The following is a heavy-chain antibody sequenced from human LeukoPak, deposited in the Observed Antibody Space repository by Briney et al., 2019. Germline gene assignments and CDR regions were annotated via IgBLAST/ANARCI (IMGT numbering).Heavy chain of an antibody. CDR2: INHSGST. V-gene: IGHV4-34*01. D-gene: IGHD2-21*02. Sequence: SETLSLTCAVYGGSFSGYYWSWTRQPPGKGLEWIGEINHSGSTNYNPSLKSRVTISVDTSKNQFSLKLSSVTAADTAVYYCARGRGVTYPRRPFDYWGQGTLVTVSS. J-gene: IGHJ4*02. CDR1: GGSFSGYY. CDR3: ARGRGVTYPRRPFDY.